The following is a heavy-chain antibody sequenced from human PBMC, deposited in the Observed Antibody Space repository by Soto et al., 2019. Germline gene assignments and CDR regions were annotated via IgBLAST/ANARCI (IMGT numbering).Heavy chain of an antibody. Sequence: SVKVSCKGSGGTFSSYAISWVRQAPGQGLEWMGGIIPIFGTANYAQKFQGRVTITADESTSTAYMELSSLRSEDTAVYYCARLPLKGPGAFDIWGQGTMVTVSS. CDR2: IIPIFGTA. V-gene: IGHV1-69*13. CDR3: ARLPLKGPGAFDI. J-gene: IGHJ3*02. CDR1: GGTFSSYA.